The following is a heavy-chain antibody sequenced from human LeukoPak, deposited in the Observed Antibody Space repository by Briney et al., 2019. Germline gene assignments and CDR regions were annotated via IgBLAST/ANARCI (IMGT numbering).Heavy chain of an antibody. Sequence: GGSLRLSCAASRFTFNIYAMNWVRQAPGKGPEWVSGISDSGVSTYYADSVKGRFTISRDNSKNTLYLQMNSLRAEDTAVYYCAKTNYDILTGCPTWGQGTLVTASS. CDR1: RFTFNIYA. CDR3: AKTNYDILTGCPT. J-gene: IGHJ4*02. CDR2: ISDSGVST. D-gene: IGHD3-9*01. V-gene: IGHV3-23*01.